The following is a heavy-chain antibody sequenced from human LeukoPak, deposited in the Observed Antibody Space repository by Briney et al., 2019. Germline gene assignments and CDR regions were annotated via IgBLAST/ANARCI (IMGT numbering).Heavy chain of an antibody. CDR1: GFTFSNYS. D-gene: IGHD2-21*02. CDR3: GSDVLVVTSWSYPWRYFQQ. Sequence: GGSLRLSCAGSGFTFSNYSVNWVRHAPGKGLEWVSYIGHTGSITYYADSVKGRFTISRDNAKNSLYLQMNSLRAEDTAVYYCGSDVLVVTSWSYPWRYFQQGGQSALVTVP. CDR2: IGHTGSIT. J-gene: IGHJ1*01. V-gene: IGHV3-48*01.